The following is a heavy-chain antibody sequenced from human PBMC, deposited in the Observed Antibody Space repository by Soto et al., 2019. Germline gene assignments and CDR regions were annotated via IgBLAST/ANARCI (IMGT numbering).Heavy chain of an antibody. CDR1: GFSVTSNY. D-gene: IGHD6-19*01. Sequence: EVQLVETGGGLIQPGGSLRLTCAASGFSVTSNYMTWVRQAPGKGLEWVSVIYTGDSTYYADSVKGRFTISRDKSKNTLYLQMNSLRAGDTAVYYCARSSGWYCFDYWGQGTLVTVSS. CDR3: ARSSGWYCFDY. J-gene: IGHJ4*02. V-gene: IGHV3-53*02. CDR2: IYTGDST.